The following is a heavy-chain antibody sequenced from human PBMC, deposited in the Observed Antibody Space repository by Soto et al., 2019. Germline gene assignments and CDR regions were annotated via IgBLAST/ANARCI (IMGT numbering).Heavy chain of an antibody. V-gene: IGHV1-46*01. CDR1: GYGFTSEY. J-gene: IGHJ5*02. CDR3: ARDSYSSGHGGWFDP. Sequence: GVSVEVCCKASGYGFTSEYMRWVRQSPGQGLEWMGIINPSGGSTSYAQKFQGRVTMTRDTSTSTVYMELSSLRSEDTAVYYCARDSYSSGHGGWFDPWGQGTLVTVSS. CDR2: INPSGGST. D-gene: IGHD3-22*01.